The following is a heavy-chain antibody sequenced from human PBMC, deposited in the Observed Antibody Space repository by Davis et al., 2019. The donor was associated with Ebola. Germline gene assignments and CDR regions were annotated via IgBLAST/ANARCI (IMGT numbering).Heavy chain of an antibody. CDR3: ARTRRTTVTDDFDY. J-gene: IGHJ4*02. CDR2: IDWDDDK. CDR1: GVSLTSKGMC. D-gene: IGHD4-17*01. V-gene: IGHV2-70*01. Sequence: SGPTLVKPTQTLTLTCTVSGVSLTSKGMCVSWIRQPPGKALEWLALIDWDDDKYYSTPLKTRLTISKDTSKNQVVLTMTNMDPVDTATYYCARTRRTTVTDDFDYWGQGFLVTASS.